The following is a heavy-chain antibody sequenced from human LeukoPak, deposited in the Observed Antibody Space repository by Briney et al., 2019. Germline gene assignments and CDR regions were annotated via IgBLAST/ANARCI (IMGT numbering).Heavy chain of an antibody. CDR3: ARGGTQVLRYFDWLFRAFDP. D-gene: IGHD3-9*01. CDR2: INHSGST. CDR1: GGSFSGYY. V-gene: IGHV4-34*01. J-gene: IGHJ5*02. Sequence: KPSETLSLTCAVYGGSFSGYYWSWIRQPPGKGLEWMGEINHSGSTNYNPSLKSRVTISVDTSKNQFSLKLSSVTAADTAVYYCARGGTQVLRYFDWLFRAFDPWGQGTLVTVSS.